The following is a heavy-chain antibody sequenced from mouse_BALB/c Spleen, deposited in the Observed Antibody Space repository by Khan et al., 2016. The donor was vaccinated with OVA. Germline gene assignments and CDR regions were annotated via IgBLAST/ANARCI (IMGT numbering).Heavy chain of an antibody. V-gene: IGHV1S137*01. CDR3: AIRDYFDY. J-gene: IGHJ2*01. Sequence: QVRLQQSGPELVRPGVSVKISCKGSGYTFTDYSMHWMKQSHAKSLEWIGVISTDSVNTNYNQKFKGKATLTVDKSSSTAYMELARMTSEDSAIYYCAIRDYFDYWGQGTTLTVSS. CDR1: GYTFTDYS. CDR2: ISTDSVNT.